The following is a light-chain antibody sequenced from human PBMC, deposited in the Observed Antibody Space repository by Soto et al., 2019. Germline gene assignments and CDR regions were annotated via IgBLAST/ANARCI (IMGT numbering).Light chain of an antibody. Sequence: DIQMTQSPSTLSASVGDRVTINCRASQSISSWLAWYQQKPGKAPKLLIYKASSLESGVPSRFSGSGSGTEFTLTISSMQPDDFATYYCQQYHGYSRTFGQGTKV. CDR3: QQYHGYSRT. CDR2: KAS. J-gene: IGKJ1*01. CDR1: QSISSW. V-gene: IGKV1-5*03.